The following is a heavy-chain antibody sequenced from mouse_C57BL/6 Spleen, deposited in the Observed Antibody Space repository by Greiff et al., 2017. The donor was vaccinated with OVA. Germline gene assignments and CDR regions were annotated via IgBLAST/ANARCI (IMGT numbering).Heavy chain of an antibody. J-gene: IGHJ4*01. Sequence: VQLQQPGAELVRPGSSVKLSCKASGYTFTSYWMHWVKQRPIQGLEWIGNIDPSDSETHYNQKFKDKATLTVDKSSSTAYMQISSLTSKDSAVCYCASVSAVYAMDYRGQGTSVTCAS. CDR3: ASVSAVYAMDY. CDR1: GYTFTSYW. V-gene: IGHV1-52*01. CDR2: IDPSDSET.